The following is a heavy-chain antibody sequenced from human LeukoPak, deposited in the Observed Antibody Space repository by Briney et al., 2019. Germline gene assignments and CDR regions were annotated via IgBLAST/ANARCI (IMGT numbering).Heavy chain of an antibody. CDR1: GGSIISYY. Sequence: SETLSLTCTVSGGSIISYYWSWIRQPPGKGLEWIGYIYYSGSTDYNPSLKSRVTMSVDTSKNQFSLRLSSVTAADTAVYYCTRIGRGGYNYFDSWGQGTLVTVSS. V-gene: IGHV4-59*01. J-gene: IGHJ4*02. CDR2: IYYSGST. D-gene: IGHD5-24*01. CDR3: TRIGRGGYNYFDS.